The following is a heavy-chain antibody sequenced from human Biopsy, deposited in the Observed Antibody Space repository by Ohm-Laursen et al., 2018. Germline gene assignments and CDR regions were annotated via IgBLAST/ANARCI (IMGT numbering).Heavy chain of an antibody. D-gene: IGHD3-22*01. CDR2: IYPGGST. Sequence: SVTLSLTCHVSGGDINNYYWSWIRQPAGQGLEWIGRIYPGGSTNYNPSLKSRVTMSVDTSKKQLPLRLRSVTAADTAMYYCASVVLGPTNDAFDLWGQGTMVVVSS. CDR3: ASVVLGPTNDAFDL. V-gene: IGHV4-4*07. CDR1: GGDINNYY. J-gene: IGHJ3*01.